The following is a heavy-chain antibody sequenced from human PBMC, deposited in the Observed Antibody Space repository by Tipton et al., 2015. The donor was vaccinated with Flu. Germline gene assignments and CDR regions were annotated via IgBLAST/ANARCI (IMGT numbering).Heavy chain of an antibody. J-gene: IGHJ1*01. CDR2: IYTSGST. V-gene: IGHV4-4*07. CDR1: GGSLSSFY. Sequence: TLSLICTVSGGSLSSFYWSWIRQPAGKGLEWIGRIYTSGSTNYNPSLKSRVTMSVGTSKNQFSLKLTSVSAADTAVYYCAKSGSYLEYLQHWGQGTLVTVSS. D-gene: IGHD1-26*01. CDR3: AKSGSYLEYLQH.